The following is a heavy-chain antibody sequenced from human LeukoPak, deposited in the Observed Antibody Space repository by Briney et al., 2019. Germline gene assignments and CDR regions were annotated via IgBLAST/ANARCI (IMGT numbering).Heavy chain of an antibody. V-gene: IGHV4-59*01. CDR1: GCSISSYY. CDR3: SRGDFGSAYLVDC. J-gene: IGHJ4*02. Sequence: TETLSLTCTVSGCSISSYYWNWIRQPPGKGLEWIGYIHYSGSTNYNPPIKSRVTISVDTTKNQFSLKLSTVPAADSAVYYFSRGDFGSAYLVDCCSEGSLVTVYS. CDR2: IHYSGST. D-gene: IGHD3-3*01.